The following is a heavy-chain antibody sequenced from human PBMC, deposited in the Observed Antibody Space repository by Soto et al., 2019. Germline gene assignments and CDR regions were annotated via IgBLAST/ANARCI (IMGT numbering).Heavy chain of an antibody. CDR1: GFTFTNYA. V-gene: IGHV3-23*01. J-gene: IGHJ4*02. Sequence: EVQLLESGGGLVQPGGSLRLSCAASGFTFTNYAMSWVRQAPGKGLEWVSAISGSGGSTYYADSVKGRFTISRDNSKNTLYLQMNSLRAEDKDVSYCAKEMDRPQPDYWGQGTLVTVSS. CDR3: AKEMDRPQPDY. CDR2: ISGSGGST.